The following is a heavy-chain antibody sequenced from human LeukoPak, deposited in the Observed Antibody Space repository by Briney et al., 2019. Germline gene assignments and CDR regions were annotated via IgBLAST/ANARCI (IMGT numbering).Heavy chain of an antibody. D-gene: IGHD3-9*01. V-gene: IGHV4-4*07. J-gene: IGHJ4*02. CDR3: ARGTEMTSFTGYYSFDY. Sequence: SETLSLTCTVSGGSISTFFWTWIRQSAGKGLEWIGRIYTGTTYYNPSLESRATISVDTSNNRFSLKLTSLTAADTAVYYCARGTEMTSFTGYYSFDYWGRGSLVTVPS. CDR1: GGSISTFF. CDR2: IYTGTT.